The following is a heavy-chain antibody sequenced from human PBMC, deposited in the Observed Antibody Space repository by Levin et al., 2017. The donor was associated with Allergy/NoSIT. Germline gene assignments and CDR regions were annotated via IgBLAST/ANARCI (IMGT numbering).Heavy chain of an antibody. CDR1: GGSISSGGYY. CDR2: IYYSGST. J-gene: IGHJ5*02. CDR3: ASLSSSLQSLWFDP. V-gene: IGHV4-31*03. Sequence: SETLSLTCTVSGGSISSGGYYWSWIRQHPGKGLEWIGYIYYSGSTYYNPSLKSRVTISVDTSKNQFSLKLSSVTAADTAVYYCASLSSSLQSLWFDPWGQGTLVTVSS. D-gene: IGHD6-6*01.